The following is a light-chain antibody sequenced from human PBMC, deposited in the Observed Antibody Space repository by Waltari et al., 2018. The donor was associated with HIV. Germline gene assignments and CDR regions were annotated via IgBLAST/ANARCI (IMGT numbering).Light chain of an antibody. V-gene: IGLV1-47*01. CDR2: RNS. Sequence: QSVLTQPPSASGTPGQMVTISCSGSSSNIGSKYVYWYQQLPGTAPKLLIYRNSQRPSVVPDRFSGSKSGTSASLAISGLRSEDEADYYCAAWDDSLSGRWVFGGGTKLTVL. CDR3: AAWDDSLSGRWV. J-gene: IGLJ2*01. CDR1: SSNIGSKY.